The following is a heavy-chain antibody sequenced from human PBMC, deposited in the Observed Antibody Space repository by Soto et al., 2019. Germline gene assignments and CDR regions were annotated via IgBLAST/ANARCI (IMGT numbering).Heavy chain of an antibody. Sequence: QVQLVQSGAEVKKPGSSVKVSCKASGGTFSSYSINLVRQAPGQGLEWMGRITPILGLATYAQKCQGRFPITADKPTSTDYMELSSLRSEDTAVYYCAREPYGYHSGYWGQGTLVTVS. D-gene: IGHD4-17*01. CDR3: AREPYGYHSGY. V-gene: IGHV1-69*08. J-gene: IGHJ4*02. CDR2: ITPILGLA. CDR1: GGTFSSYS.